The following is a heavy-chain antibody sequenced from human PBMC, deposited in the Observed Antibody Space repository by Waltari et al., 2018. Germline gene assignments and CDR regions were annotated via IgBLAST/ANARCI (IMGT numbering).Heavy chain of an antibody. CDR1: GGSISSYY. J-gene: IGHJ3*02. CDR3: ARAVGALAAFDI. D-gene: IGHD1-26*01. CDR2: IYYSGST. Sequence: QVQLQESGPGLVKPSETLSLTCTVSGGSISSYYWSWIRQPPGKGLEWIGYIYYSGSTNYNPSLKSRVTISVDTSKNQFSLKLSSVTAADTAVYYCARAVGALAAFDIWGQGTMVTVSS. V-gene: IGHV4-59*01.